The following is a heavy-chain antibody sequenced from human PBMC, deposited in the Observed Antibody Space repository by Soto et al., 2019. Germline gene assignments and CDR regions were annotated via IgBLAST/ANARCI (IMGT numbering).Heavy chain of an antibody. CDR2: ISAYNGNT. J-gene: IGHJ6*02. Sequence: ASVKVSCKASGYTFTSYGISWVRQAPGQGREWMGWISAYNGNTNYAQKLQGRVTMTTDTSTSTAYMELRSLRSDDTAVYYCARHWQQLVSRRSSHYGMDVWGQRTTVTVSS. CDR3: ARHWQQLVSRRSSHYGMDV. D-gene: IGHD6-13*01. CDR1: GYTFTSYG. V-gene: IGHV1-18*04.